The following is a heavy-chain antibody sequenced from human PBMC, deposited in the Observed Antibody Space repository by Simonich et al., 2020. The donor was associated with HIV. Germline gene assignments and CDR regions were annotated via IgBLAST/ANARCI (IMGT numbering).Heavy chain of an antibody. V-gene: IGHV3-30*07. CDR2: ISYNEMNK. D-gene: IGHD3-3*01. Sequence: QVQLVESGGGVVQPGRSLRLSCAASGFTLSSNAMHWVRQAPGKGLEGVAIISYNEMNKYYADSVKGRFTISRDNSKNTLYLQINSLRAEDTAVYYCARGKPIQHWGQGTLVTVSS. J-gene: IGHJ1*01. CDR3: ARGKPIQH. CDR1: GFTLSSNA.